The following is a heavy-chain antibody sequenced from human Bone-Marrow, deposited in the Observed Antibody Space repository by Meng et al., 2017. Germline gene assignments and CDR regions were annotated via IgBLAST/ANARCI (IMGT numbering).Heavy chain of an antibody. CDR3: ARDRGHLYYFDY. Sequence: GESLKISCAASGFTFSSYAMSWVRQAPGKGLEWVSSISSSSSYIYYADSVKGRFTISRDNAKNSLYLQMNSLRAEDTAVYYCARDRGHLYYFDYWGQGTLVNGAS. CDR1: GFTFSSYA. V-gene: IGHV3-21*01. J-gene: IGHJ4*02. D-gene: IGHD3-3*02. CDR2: ISSSSSYI.